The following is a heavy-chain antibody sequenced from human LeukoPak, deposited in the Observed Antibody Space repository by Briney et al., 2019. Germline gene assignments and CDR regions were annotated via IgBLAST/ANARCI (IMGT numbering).Heavy chain of an antibody. D-gene: IGHD5-12*01. V-gene: IGHV3-30*18. CDR1: GFTFSSYG. Sequence: GGSLRLSCAASGFTFSSYGMHWVRQAPGKGLEWVAVISYDGSNKYYADSVKGRFTISRDNAKNSLYLQMNSLRAEDMALYYRAKALNRHSGYDYWGQGTLVTVSS. CDR2: ISYDGSNK. CDR3: AKALNRHSGYDY. J-gene: IGHJ4*02.